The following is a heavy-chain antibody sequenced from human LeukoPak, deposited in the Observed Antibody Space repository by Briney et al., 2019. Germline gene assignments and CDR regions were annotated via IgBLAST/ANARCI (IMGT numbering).Heavy chain of an antibody. CDR1: GGSISSGGYY. Sequence: SETLSLTCTVSGGSISSGGYYWSWIRQHPGKGLEWIGYIYYSGSTYYNPSLKSRVTISVDTSKNQFSLKLNSVTAADTAVYYCARVYSYGSYYFDYWGQGTLVTVSS. CDR2: IYYSGST. J-gene: IGHJ4*02. D-gene: IGHD5-18*01. CDR3: ARVYSYGSYYFDY. V-gene: IGHV4-31*03.